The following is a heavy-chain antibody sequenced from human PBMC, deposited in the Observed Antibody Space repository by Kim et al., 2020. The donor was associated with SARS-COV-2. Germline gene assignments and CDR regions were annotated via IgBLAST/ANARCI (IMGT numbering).Heavy chain of an antibody. J-gene: IGHJ4*02. V-gene: IGHV2-5*02. CDR3: AHRHPAIPGWGFDY. Sequence: SGPTLVNPTQTLTLTCTFSGFSLNNTGVGVGWLRPPPGKALEWLALIYWDDDLHYSPSLKTRLTITKDTSINQVVLRMTDMDPVDTATYFCAHRHPAIPGWGFDYWGQGILVTVSS. CDR2: IYWDDDL. CDR1: GFSLNNTGVG. D-gene: IGHD3-16*01.